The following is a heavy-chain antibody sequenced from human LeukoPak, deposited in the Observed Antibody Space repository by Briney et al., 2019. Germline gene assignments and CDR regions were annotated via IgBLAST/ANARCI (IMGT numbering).Heavy chain of an antibody. Sequence: SETLSLTCTVSGGSISSSSYYWGWIRQPPGKGLEWIGSIYYSGSTYYNPSLKSRVTISVDTPKNQFSLKLSSVTAADTAVYYCARHGGCTNGVCYTGVGAFDIWGQGTMVTVSS. CDR2: IYYSGST. J-gene: IGHJ3*02. CDR1: GGSISSSSYY. CDR3: ARHGGCTNGVCYTGVGAFDI. V-gene: IGHV4-39*01. D-gene: IGHD2-8*01.